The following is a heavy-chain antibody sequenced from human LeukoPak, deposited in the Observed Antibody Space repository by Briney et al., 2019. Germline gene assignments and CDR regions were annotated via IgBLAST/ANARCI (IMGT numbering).Heavy chain of an antibody. Sequence: SETLSLTCTVSGGSISGYYWTWIRQPPGKGLEWIGQIYYTGRADYNPSLKSRITISVDTSKNQISLKLSSVTAADTAVFYCARENSGSYREFDYWGQGTLVTVSS. CDR1: GGSISGYY. CDR3: ARENSGSYREFDY. J-gene: IGHJ4*02. CDR2: IYYTGRA. D-gene: IGHD1-26*01. V-gene: IGHV4-59*12.